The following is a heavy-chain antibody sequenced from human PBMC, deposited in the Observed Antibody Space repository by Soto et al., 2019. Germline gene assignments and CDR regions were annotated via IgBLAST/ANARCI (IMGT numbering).Heavy chain of an antibody. CDR3: ARVAANDPNFDY. Sequence: GGSLRLSCAASRFTFSSYSMSWVRQAPGTGLEWVSSISSTSTYTYYPDSLKGRFTISRDNAKNSLYLQMNGLRAEDTAVYYCARVAANDPNFDYWGQGTLVTVSS. CDR1: RFTFSSYS. J-gene: IGHJ4*02. D-gene: IGHD6-25*01. V-gene: IGHV3-21*01. CDR2: ISSTSTYT.